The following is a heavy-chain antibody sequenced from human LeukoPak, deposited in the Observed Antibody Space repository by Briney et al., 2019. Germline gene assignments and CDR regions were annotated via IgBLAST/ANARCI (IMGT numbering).Heavy chain of an antibody. V-gene: IGHV4-61*01. Sequence: SETLSLTCTVSGGSVSSGSYYWSWIRQPPGKGLEWIGYTYYSGSTNYNPSLKSRVTISVDTSKNQFSLKLSSVTAADTAVYYCARGDSSGYYLDPYFDYWGQGTLVTVSS. CDR3: ARGDSSGYYLDPYFDY. CDR2: TYYSGST. CDR1: GGSVSSGSYY. J-gene: IGHJ4*02. D-gene: IGHD3-22*01.